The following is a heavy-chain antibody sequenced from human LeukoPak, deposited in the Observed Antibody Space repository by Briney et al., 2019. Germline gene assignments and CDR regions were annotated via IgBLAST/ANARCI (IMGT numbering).Heavy chain of an antibody. CDR1: GYTFTSYG. J-gene: IGHJ4*02. Sequence: ASVKVSCKASGYTFTSYGISWVRQAPGQGLEWMGWISAYNGNTNYAQKLQGRVTMTTDTSTSTAYMELRSLRSDDTAVYYCAKLWPAAEFFDCWGQGTLVTVSS. CDR3: AKLWPAAEFFDC. D-gene: IGHD2-21*01. V-gene: IGHV1-18*04. CDR2: ISAYNGNT.